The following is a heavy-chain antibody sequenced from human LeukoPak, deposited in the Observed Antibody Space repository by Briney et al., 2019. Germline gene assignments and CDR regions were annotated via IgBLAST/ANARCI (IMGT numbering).Heavy chain of an antibody. J-gene: IGHJ3*02. D-gene: IGHD3-16*01. V-gene: IGHV4-59*01. CDR2: IYYSGST. Sequence: SETLSLTCTVSGGSISSYYWSWIRQPPGKGLEWIGYIYYSGSTNYNPSLKSRVTISVDTSKNQFSLKLSSVTAADTAVYCCARDMMYEAFDIWGQGTMVTVSS. CDR1: GGSISSYY. CDR3: ARDMMYEAFDI.